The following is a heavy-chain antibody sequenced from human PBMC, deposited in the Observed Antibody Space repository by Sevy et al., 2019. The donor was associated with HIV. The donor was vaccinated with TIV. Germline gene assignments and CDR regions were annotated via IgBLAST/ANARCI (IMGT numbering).Heavy chain of an antibody. CDR2: ISSSSSTI. J-gene: IGHJ5*02. CDR1: GFTFSSYS. V-gene: IGHV3-48*01. CDR3: AREALVVYATSEWFDP. Sequence: GGSLRLSCAASGFTFSSYSMNWVRQAPGKGLEWVSYISSSSSTIYYADSEKGRFTISRDNAKNSLYLQMNSLRAEDTAVYYCAREALVVYATSEWFDPWGQGTLVTVSS. D-gene: IGHD2-8*02.